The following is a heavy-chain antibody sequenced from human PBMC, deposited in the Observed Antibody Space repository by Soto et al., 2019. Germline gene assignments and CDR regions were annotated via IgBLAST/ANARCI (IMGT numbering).Heavy chain of an antibody. V-gene: IGHV3-23*01. CDR1: GVTFSSYA. D-gene: IGHD5-12*01. J-gene: IGHJ4*02. Sequence: PGGSLRISCAASGVTFSSYAMSWVRQAPGKGLEWVSAISGSGGSTYYADSVKGRFTISRDNSKNTLYLQMNSLRAEDTAVYYCSKDLAGYHYFGDYWGQGTLVTVSS. CDR2: ISGSGGST. CDR3: SKDLAGYHYFGDY.